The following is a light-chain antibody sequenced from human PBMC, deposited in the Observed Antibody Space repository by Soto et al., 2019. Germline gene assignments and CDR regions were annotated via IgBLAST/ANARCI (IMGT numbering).Light chain of an antibody. V-gene: IGLV2-8*01. CDR1: SSDVGGYDR. Sequence: QSALTQPPSASGSPGQSVTISCTGTSSDVGGYDRVSWFQQHPGKAPKLIIYGVTDRHSGVPYRFSGSKSGNTASLTVSGLQAEAEADYYCASYGGRDDMIFGGGTKLTVL. CDR2: GVT. J-gene: IGLJ2*01. CDR3: ASYGGRDDMI.